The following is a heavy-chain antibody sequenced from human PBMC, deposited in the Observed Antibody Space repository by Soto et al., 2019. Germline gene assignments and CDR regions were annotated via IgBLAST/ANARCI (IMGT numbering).Heavy chain of an antibody. J-gene: IGHJ4*02. Sequence: SETLSLTCTVSGVFLTGSYWSWIRQPPGKGLEWIGYIYYSGSTNFNPSLKSRVSMSVDTARNQSSLQLSSVTAADTAVYFCAKYRRTDAEGYTFDYWGQGALVTVSS. D-gene: IGHD2-15*01. CDR3: AKYRRTDAEGYTFDY. CDR2: IYYSGST. V-gene: IGHV4-59*01. CDR1: GVFLTGSY.